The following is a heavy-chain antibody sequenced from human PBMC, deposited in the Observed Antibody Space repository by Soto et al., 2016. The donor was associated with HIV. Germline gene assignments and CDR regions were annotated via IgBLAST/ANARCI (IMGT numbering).Heavy chain of an antibody. Sequence: QVQLQESGPGLVKSSETLSLTCTVSGGSVTRSSYYWSWIRQPPGKGLEWIGYIYYSGSTDYNPSLKSRVTISLDTSKNQLSLKLRSVTAADTAVYYCARGPVTALNTWFDPWGQGTLVHRLL. CDR3: ARGPVTALNTWFDP. V-gene: IGHV4-61*01. D-gene: IGHD2-21*02. CDR2: IYYSGST. CDR1: GGSVTRSSYY. J-gene: IGHJ5*02.